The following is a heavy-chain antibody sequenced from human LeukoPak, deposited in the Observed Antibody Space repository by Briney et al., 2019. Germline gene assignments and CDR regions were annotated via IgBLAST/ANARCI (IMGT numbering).Heavy chain of an antibody. V-gene: IGHV3-7*01. CDR2: IKQDGSEK. CDR3: ARGPGSYGDYRYYFDY. CDR1: GFTFSSYW. J-gene: IGHJ4*02. Sequence: GSLRLSCAASGFTFSSYWMSWVRQAPGKGLEWVANIKQDGSEKYYVDSVKGRFTISRDNAKNSLYLQMNSLRAEDTAVYYCARGPGSYGDYRYYFDYWGQGTLVTVSS. D-gene: IGHD4-17*01.